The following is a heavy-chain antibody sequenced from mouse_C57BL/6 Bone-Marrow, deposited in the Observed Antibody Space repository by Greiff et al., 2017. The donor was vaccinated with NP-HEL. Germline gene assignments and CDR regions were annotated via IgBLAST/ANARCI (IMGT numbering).Heavy chain of an antibody. J-gene: IGHJ2*01. CDR3: ARGDFYYYGGRGDY. D-gene: IGHD1-1*01. CDR2: INPGSGGT. Sequence: QVQLQQSGAELVRPGTSVKVSCKASGYAFTNYLIEWVKQRPGQGLEWIGVINPGSGGTNYNEKFKGKATMTADKSSSTAYMQLSSLTSEDSAVYFCARGDFYYYGGRGDYWGQGTTLTVSA. V-gene: IGHV1-54*01. CDR1: GYAFTNYL.